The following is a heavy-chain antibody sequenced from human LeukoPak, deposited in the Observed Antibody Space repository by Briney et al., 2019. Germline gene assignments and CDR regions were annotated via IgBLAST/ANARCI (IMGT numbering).Heavy chain of an antibody. CDR3: ARGRSSGWHNWFDP. J-gene: IGHJ5*02. CDR2: IKHSERT. Sequence: SESLSLTCAVYGGSFSGYYWSWIRQPPGKGLEWIGEIKHSERTNYNPSLKSRVTISVDTSKNQFSLKLSSVTAADTAVYFCARGRSSGWHNWFDPWGQGTLVTVSS. V-gene: IGHV4-34*01. CDR1: GGSFSGYY. D-gene: IGHD6-19*01.